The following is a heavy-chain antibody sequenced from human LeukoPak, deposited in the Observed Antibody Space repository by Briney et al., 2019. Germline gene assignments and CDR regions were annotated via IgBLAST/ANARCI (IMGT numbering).Heavy chain of an antibody. D-gene: IGHD3-10*01. CDR3: ARDYYGSGMAFDI. CDR1: GYTFTDYY. V-gene: IGHV1-2*04. CDR2: INPNSGGT. J-gene: IGHJ4*02. Sequence: ASVKVSCKASGYTFTDYYMHWVRQAPGQGLEWMGWINPNSGGTNYPQNFRGWVTMTRDTSISTAYMELNRLRSDDTAVYYCARDYYGSGMAFDIWGQGTLVTVSS.